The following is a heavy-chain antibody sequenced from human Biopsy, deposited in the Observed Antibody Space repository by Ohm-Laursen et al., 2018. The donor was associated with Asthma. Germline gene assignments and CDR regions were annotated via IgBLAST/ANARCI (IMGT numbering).Heavy chain of an antibody. D-gene: IGHD3-16*01. V-gene: IGHV1-69*01. CDR3: ARVDAIMISGDFYFYSGFDL. J-gene: IGHJ6*02. CDR1: GGTFRTYA. Sequence: ASSVKVSCKASGGTFRTYAFNWVRQAPGQGLEWMGGIIPMYGVPKVAQKFQGRVTITADESTSTAYMEMSSLRSEDTAVYYCARVDAIMISGDFYFYSGFDLWGQGTTVRASS. CDR2: IIPMYGVP.